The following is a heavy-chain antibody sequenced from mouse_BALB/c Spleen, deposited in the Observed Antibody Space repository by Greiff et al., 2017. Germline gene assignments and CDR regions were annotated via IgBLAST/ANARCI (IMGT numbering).Heavy chain of an antibody. CDR3: ARGTLYYGSSYNYFDY. D-gene: IGHD1-1*01. CDR1: GFTFSSFG. Sequence: EVHLVESGGGLVQPGGSRKLSCAASGFTFSSFGMHWVRQAPEKGLEWVAYISSGSSTIYYADTVKGRFTISRDNPKNTLFLQMTSLRSEDTAMYYCARGTLYYGSSYNYFDYWGQGTTLTVSS. CDR2: ISSGSSTI. J-gene: IGHJ2*01. V-gene: IGHV5-17*02.